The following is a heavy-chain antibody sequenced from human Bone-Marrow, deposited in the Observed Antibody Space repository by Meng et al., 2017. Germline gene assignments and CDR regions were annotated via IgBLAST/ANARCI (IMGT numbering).Heavy chain of an antibody. D-gene: IGHD3-16*01. Sequence: GESLKISCAASGFYFSNAWMRWVRQAPGKGLGWGGRIKSNTDGGTAEYAARGTGRFTISSDDSKSTLYLQMSGLRIDDTGVYYCTGDDKAGSDYWGQGTQVTVSS. CDR3: TGDDKAGSDY. J-gene: IGHJ4*02. CDR2: IKSNTDGGTA. CDR1: GFYFSNAW. V-gene: IGHV3-15*01.